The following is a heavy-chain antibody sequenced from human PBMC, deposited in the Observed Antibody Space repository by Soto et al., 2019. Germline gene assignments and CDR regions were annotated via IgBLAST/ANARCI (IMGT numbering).Heavy chain of an antibody. J-gene: IGHJ2*01. CDR1: GFTFINYA. CDR3: ARKILGSTSRPDYWYFDL. V-gene: IGHV3-23*01. Sequence: EVQLSQSGGGLVQPGGSLRLSCAGSGFTFINYAMNWVRQAPGKGLEWVSSISGGGDATFFANSVRGRFTISRDNSDNTVTLQMTSLGVDDTAVYYCARKILGSTSRPDYWYFDLWGRGTRVTVSS. D-gene: IGHD7-27*01. CDR2: ISGGGDAT.